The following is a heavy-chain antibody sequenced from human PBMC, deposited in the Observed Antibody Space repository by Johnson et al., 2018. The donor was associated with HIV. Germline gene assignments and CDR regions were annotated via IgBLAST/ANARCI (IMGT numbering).Heavy chain of an antibody. CDR2: ICWYGSST. V-gene: IGHV3-9*01. Sequence: VQLVESGGGLVKPGGSLRLSCAASGFTFDDYAMHWVRQAPGKGLEWVSVICWYGSSTCYADSVTGRFTISRDNSKNSLYLQRNSLRAEDTALYYCGRDREVGVRFGAFDIWGQGTMVTVSS. CDR1: GFTFDDYA. CDR3: GRDREVGVRFGAFDI. J-gene: IGHJ3*02. D-gene: IGHD1-26*01.